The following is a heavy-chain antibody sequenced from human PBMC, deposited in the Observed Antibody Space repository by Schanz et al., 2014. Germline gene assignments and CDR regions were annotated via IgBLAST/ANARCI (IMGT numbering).Heavy chain of an antibody. CDR2: IYTSGST. CDR1: GGSISSYY. V-gene: IGHV4-4*07. D-gene: IGHD2-15*01. CDR3: ARVPQYKLLTGGFDI. Sequence: QVQLQESGPGLVKPSETLSLTCTVSGGSISSYYWSWIRQPAGKGLEWIGRIYTSGSTNYNPSLKSRVTMSVDTSKTQFSLKLTSVTAADTAVYYCARVPQYKLLTGGFDIWGQGTKVTVSS. J-gene: IGHJ3*02.